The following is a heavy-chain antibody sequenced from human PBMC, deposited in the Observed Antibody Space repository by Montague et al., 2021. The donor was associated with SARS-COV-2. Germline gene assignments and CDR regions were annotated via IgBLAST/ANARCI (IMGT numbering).Heavy chain of an antibody. CDR1: RGSFSGYY. V-gene: IGHV4-34*01. CDR3: ARGYCSSTTCYRSLHY. Sequence: SETLSLTCTVHRGSFSGYYCTWIRQPPGKGLEWIGEINHSGGVXXXPSXXXRGTISVDTSKNHFSLKLRSVTAADTAIYHCARGYCSSTTCYRSLHYWGQGTLVAVSS. CDR2: INHSGGV. J-gene: IGHJ4*02. D-gene: IGHD2-2*01.